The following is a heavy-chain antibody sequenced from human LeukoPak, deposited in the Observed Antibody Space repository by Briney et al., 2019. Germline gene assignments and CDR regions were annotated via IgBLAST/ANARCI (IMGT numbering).Heavy chain of an antibody. D-gene: IGHD1-26*01. CDR2: ISAYNGNT. CDR3: ARLIVGATRWFDP. Sequence: ASVKVPCKASGYTFTSYGISWVRQAPGQGLEWMGWISAYNGNTNYAQKLQGRVTMTTDTSTSTAYMELRSLSSDDTAVYYCARLIVGATRWFDPWGQGTLVTVSS. V-gene: IGHV1-18*01. J-gene: IGHJ5*02. CDR1: GYTFTSYG.